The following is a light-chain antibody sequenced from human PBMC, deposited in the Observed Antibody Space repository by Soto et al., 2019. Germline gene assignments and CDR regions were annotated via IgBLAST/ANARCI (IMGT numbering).Light chain of an antibody. CDR2: GNR. Sequence: QSVLTQPPSVSGAPGQRVTISCTGSSSNIGAGYDVQWYQQLPGAAPKLVIFGNRNRPSGVPERFSGSKSGTSASLAITGLQAEDEAVYYCQAYDYSLTASVFGGGTKLTVL. J-gene: IGLJ3*02. CDR3: QAYDYSLTASV. CDR1: SSNIGAGYD. V-gene: IGLV1-40*01.